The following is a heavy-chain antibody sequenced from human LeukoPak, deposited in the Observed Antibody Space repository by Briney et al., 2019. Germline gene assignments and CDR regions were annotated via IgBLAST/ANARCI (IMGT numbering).Heavy chain of an antibody. CDR3: ARSEDSSSSYDY. CDR2: IIPIFGTA. CDR1: GGTFSSYA. Sequence: VASVKVSCKASGGTFSSYAISWVRQAPGQGLEWMGGIIPIFGTANYAQKFQGRVTITADESTSTAYMELSSLRSEDTAVYYCARSEDSSSSYDYWGQGTLVTVSS. V-gene: IGHV1-69*13. D-gene: IGHD6-6*01. J-gene: IGHJ4*02.